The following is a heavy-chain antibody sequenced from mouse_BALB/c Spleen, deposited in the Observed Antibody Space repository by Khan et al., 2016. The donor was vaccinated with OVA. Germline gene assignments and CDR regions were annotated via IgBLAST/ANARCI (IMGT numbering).Heavy chain of an antibody. V-gene: IGHV1-20*02. D-gene: IGHD1-1*01. CDR3: ARNNGIDFDY. Sequence: VQLQQSGPELVKPGASVKISCKASGYSFTGYFMNWVMQSHGKSLEWIGRINPHIGETFYNQKFKGKATLTVDEFSSTVHMELRSLASEDSAVYHCARNNGIDFDYWGQCTTLTVSS. CDR2: INPHIGET. CDR1: GYSFTGYF. J-gene: IGHJ2*01.